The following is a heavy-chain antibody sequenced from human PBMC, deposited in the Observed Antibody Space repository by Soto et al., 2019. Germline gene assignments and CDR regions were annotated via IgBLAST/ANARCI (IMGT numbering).Heavy chain of an antibody. Sequence: GGSLRLSCATSGFTFSIYWMSWVRQAPGKGLEWVANIKHDGSDKRYVDSVKGRFTISRDNAKHSLYLQMNSLRAEDTAVYFCARESYGDYDPEGLFDYWGQGTLVTVSS. D-gene: IGHD4-17*01. CDR3: ARESYGDYDPEGLFDY. V-gene: IGHV3-7*01. CDR2: IKHDGSDK. CDR1: GFTFSIYW. J-gene: IGHJ4*02.